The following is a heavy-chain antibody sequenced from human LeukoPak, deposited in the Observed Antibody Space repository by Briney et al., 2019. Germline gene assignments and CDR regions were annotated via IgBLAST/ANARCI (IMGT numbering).Heavy chain of an antibody. CDR1: GGSISSSSYY. CDR2: IYYSGST. Sequence: SETLSLTCTVSGGSISSSSYYWGWIRQPPGKGLEWIGYIYYSGSTNYNPSLKSRVTISVDTSKNQFSLKLSSVTAADTAVYYCARQIQVGATGAFDIWGQGTMVTVSS. V-gene: IGHV4-61*05. D-gene: IGHD1-26*01. J-gene: IGHJ3*02. CDR3: ARQIQVGATGAFDI.